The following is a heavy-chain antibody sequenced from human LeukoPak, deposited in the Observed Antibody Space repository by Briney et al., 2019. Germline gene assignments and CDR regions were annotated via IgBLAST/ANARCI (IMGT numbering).Heavy chain of an antibody. CDR2: ISYDGSNK. J-gene: IGHJ4*02. CDR3: ARSDSSGYLLDY. V-gene: IGHV3-30-3*01. D-gene: IGHD3-22*01. Sequence: GGSLRPSCAASGFTFSSYAMHWVRQAPGKGLEWVAVISYDGSNKYYADSVKGRFTISRDNSKNTLYLQMNSLRAEDTAVYYCARSDSSGYLLDYWGQGTLVTVSS. CDR1: GFTFSSYA.